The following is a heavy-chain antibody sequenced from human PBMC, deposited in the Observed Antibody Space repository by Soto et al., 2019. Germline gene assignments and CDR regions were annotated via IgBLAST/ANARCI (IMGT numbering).Heavy chain of an antibody. CDR2: ISSSSSYI. CDR1: GFTFSSYS. CDR3: AREGIEYSSSSVLLRPYYYYGMDV. D-gene: IGHD6-6*01. J-gene: IGHJ6*02. Sequence: EVQLVESGGGLVKPGGSLRLSCAASGFTFSSYSMNWVRQAPGKGLEWVSSISSSSSYIYYADSVKGRFTISRDNAKNSPYLQMNSLRAEDTAVYYCAREGIEYSSSSVLLRPYYYYGMDVWGQGTTVTVSS. V-gene: IGHV3-21*01.